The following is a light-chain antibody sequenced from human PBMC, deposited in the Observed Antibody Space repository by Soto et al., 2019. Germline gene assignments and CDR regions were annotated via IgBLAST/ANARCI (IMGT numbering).Light chain of an antibody. CDR1: ISDVGAYNF. V-gene: IGLV2-8*01. CDR2: EVN. J-gene: IGLJ1*01. Sequence: QPVLTQPPSASGSPGQSVTISCIGTISDVGAYNFVSWYQQHPGKVPKLMIYEVNKRPSGVPDRFSGSKSGNTASLTVSGLQAEDEADYYCSSHGGSNAFYVFGTGTKLTVL. CDR3: SSHGGSNAFYV.